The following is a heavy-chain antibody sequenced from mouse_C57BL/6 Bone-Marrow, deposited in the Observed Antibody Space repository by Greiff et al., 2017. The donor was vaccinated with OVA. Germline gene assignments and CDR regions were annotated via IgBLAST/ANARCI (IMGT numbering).Heavy chain of an antibody. V-gene: IGHV1-42*01. CDR3: ARGGTSPFAY. CDR1: GYSFTGYY. CDR2: INPSTGGT. D-gene: IGHD4-1*01. J-gene: IGHJ3*01. Sequence: VQLQQSGPELVKPGASVKISCKASGYSFTGYYMNWVKQSPEKSLEWIGEINPSTGGTTYNQKFKAKATLTVDKSSSTAYMQLKSLTSEDDAVYNCARGGTSPFAYWGQGTLVTVSA.